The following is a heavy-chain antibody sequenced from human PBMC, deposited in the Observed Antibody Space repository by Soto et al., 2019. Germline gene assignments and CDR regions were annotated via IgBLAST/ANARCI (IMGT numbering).Heavy chain of an antibody. CDR1: GYTFTSYY. CDR2: ISPSSGGR. Sequence: QVQLVQSGAEVKKPGASVRVSCKASGYTFTSYYIHWVRQAPGHGPEWMGMISPSSGGRDYAQKYQGRVTMTRDTSTRTVYLQLSSPRSEDTAVHYCTRSIITTAGTDAFDLWGQGTLVTVSS. J-gene: IGHJ3*01. CDR3: TRSIITTAGTDAFDL. V-gene: IGHV1-46*03. D-gene: IGHD6-13*01.